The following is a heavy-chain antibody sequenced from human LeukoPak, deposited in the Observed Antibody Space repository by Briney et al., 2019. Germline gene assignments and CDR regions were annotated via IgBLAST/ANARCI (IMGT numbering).Heavy chain of an antibody. CDR1: GFTFSSYA. D-gene: IGHD2-15*01. CDR2: ISYDGSNK. J-gene: IGHJ4*02. V-gene: IGHV3-30-3*01. Sequence: GGSLRLSCAASGFTFSSYAMHWVRQAPGKGLEWVAVISYDGSNKYYADSVKGRFTISRDNSKNTLYLQMNSLRAEDTAVYYCARDRYCSGGSCYGGAFDYWGQGTLVIVSS. CDR3: ARDRYCSGGSCYGGAFDY.